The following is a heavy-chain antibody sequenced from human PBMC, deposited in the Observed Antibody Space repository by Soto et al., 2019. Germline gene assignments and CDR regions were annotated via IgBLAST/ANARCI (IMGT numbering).Heavy chain of an antibody. CDR2: INAGNGNT. Sequence: QVQLVQSGAEVKKPGASVKVSCKASGYTFTNYAMHWVRQAPGQRLEWMGWINAGNGNTKYSQKIRCRXXITRDTSASKAYMDLSSLRSEDTAVYYCARGPGGPDGPGDYWGQGTLVTVSS. CDR3: ARGPGGPDGPGDY. V-gene: IGHV1-3*01. CDR1: GYTFTNYA. J-gene: IGHJ4*02. D-gene: IGHD2-15*01.